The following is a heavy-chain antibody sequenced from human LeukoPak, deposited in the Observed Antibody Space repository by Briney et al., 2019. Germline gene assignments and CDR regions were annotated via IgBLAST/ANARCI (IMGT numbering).Heavy chain of an antibody. V-gene: IGHV4-4*02. J-gene: IGHJ4*02. CDR2: IYHSGGT. CDR1: GGSISSSNW. Sequence: SETLSLTCAVSGGSISSSNWWSWVRQPPGKGLEWIGEIYHSGGTNYNPSLKSRVTISVDTSKNQFSLKLSSVTAADTAVYYCARHRGIAAAGPFDYWGQGTLVTVSS. D-gene: IGHD6-13*01. CDR3: ARHRGIAAAGPFDY.